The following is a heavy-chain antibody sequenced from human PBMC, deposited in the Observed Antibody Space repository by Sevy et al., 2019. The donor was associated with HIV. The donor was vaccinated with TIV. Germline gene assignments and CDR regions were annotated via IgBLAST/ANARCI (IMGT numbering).Heavy chain of an antibody. Sequence: SETLSLTCTVSGGSISSSSYYWGWIRQPPGKGLEWIGSIYYSGSTYYNPSLKCRVTISVDTSKNQFSLKLSSVTAAYTAVYYCARGDYYDSSGYYKPDAFDIWGQGTMVTVSS. CDR1: GGSISSSSYY. CDR2: IYYSGST. V-gene: IGHV4-39*01. CDR3: ARGDYYDSSGYYKPDAFDI. J-gene: IGHJ3*02. D-gene: IGHD3-22*01.